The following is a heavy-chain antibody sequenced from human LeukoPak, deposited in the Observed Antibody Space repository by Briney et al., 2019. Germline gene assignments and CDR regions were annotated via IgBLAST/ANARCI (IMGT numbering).Heavy chain of an antibody. J-gene: IGHJ3*02. D-gene: IGHD6-13*01. Sequence: PGGSLRLSCAASGFTFSSYGMHWVRQAPGKGLEWVAFIRHDGSNKYYADSVKGRLTISRDNAKNSLYLQMNSLRAEDTAVYYCARFLSGNAFDIWGQGTMVTVSS. V-gene: IGHV3-30*02. CDR2: IRHDGSNK. CDR3: ARFLSGNAFDI. CDR1: GFTFSSYG.